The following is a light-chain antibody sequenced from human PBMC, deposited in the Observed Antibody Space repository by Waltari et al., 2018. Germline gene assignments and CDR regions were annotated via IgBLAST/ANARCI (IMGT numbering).Light chain of an antibody. CDR1: SGHSSNI. CDR3: QTGGHGTWV. V-gene: IGLV4-69*01. CDR2: VNSDGSH. J-gene: IGLJ3*02. Sequence: QLVLTQSPSASASLGASVKLTCTLSSGHSSNIIAWLQQQPEKGPRYLMNVNSDGSHSKGDEIPDRFSGSSSGAERYLTISTVQSEDEADYYCQTGGHGTWVFGGGTKLTVL.